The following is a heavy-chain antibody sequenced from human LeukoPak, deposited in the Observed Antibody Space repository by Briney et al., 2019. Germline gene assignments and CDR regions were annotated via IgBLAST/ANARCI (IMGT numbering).Heavy chain of an antibody. D-gene: IGHD3-22*01. J-gene: IGHJ3*02. CDR1: GFTFSSYG. CDR2: IWYDGSNK. V-gene: IGHV3-33*01. CDR3: ARGRVFDSSGYRRPLDAFDI. Sequence: GRSLRLSCAASGFTFSSYGMHWVRQAPGKGLEWVAVIWYDGSNKYYADSVKVRFTISRDNSKNTLYLQMNSLRAEDTAVYYCARGRVFDSSGYRRPLDAFDIWGQGTMVTVSS.